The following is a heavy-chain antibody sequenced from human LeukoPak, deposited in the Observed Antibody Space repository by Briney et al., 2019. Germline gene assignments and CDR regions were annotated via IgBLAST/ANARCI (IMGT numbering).Heavy chain of an antibody. Sequence: QPGGSLRLSCAASGFTFSSYWMSWVRQAPGKGLEWVANIEEHGSQKHYVDSVKGRFTISRDNAKNSVYLQMNSLRAEDTAAYYCARVGRVTTPRYSDYWGQGTLVTVSS. J-gene: IGHJ4*02. D-gene: IGHD4-17*01. V-gene: IGHV3-7*01. CDR3: ARVGRVTTPRYSDY. CDR2: IEEHGSQK. CDR1: GFTFSSYW.